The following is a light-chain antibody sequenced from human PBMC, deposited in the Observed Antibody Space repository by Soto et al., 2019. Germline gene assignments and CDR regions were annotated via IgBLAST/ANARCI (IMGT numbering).Light chain of an antibody. CDR1: QSVSSY. Sequence: IVLNQYLATVSRCRGERATXSCRASQSVSSYLAWYQQKPGHAPRLLIYDASNRATGIPARFSGSGSGTDFTLTISSLEPEDFAVYYCQQRIQWPIAFGQGTRMEI. J-gene: IGKJ5*01. V-gene: IGKV3-11*01. CDR3: QQRIQWPIA. CDR2: DAS.